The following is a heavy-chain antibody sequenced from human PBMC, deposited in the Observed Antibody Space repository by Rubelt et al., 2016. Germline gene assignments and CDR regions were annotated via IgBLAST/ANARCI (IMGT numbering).Heavy chain of an antibody. Sequence: GGGVVQPGRSLRLSCAASGFTFSSYSMNWVRQAPGKGLEWVSSISSSSSDIYYADSVKGRFTISRDNAKNSLYLQMHSLRAEDTAVYYCARDRTSGRFRKLDYWGQGALVTVSS. CDR3: ARDRTSGRFRKLDY. V-gene: IGHV3-21*01. CDR1: GFTFSSYS. D-gene: IGHD6-19*01. CDR2: ISSSSSDI. J-gene: IGHJ4*02.